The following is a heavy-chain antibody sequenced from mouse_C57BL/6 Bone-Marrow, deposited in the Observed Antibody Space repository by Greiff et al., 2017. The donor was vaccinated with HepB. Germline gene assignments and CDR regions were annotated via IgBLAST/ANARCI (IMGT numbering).Heavy chain of an antibody. CDR3: ARDYYGNPYYFDY. J-gene: IGHJ2*01. D-gene: IGHD1-1*01. CDR1: GFTFSSYA. CDR2: ISDGGSYT. Sequence: EVKVVESGGGLVKPGGSLKLSCAASGFTFSSYAMSWVRQTPEKRLEWVATISDGGSYTYYPDNVKGRFTISRDNAKNNLYLQMSHLKSEDTAMYYCARDYYGNPYYFDYWGQGTTLTVSS. V-gene: IGHV5-4*01.